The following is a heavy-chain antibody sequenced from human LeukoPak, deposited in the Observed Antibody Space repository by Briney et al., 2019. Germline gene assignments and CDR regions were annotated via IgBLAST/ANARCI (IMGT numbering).Heavy chain of an antibody. J-gene: IGHJ4*02. D-gene: IGHD3-22*01. V-gene: IGHV5-51*01. Sequence: GEALQISCKTSGYSFANYWIGWVRQMPGKAPEWMGTLHPGTSESRYTPSFQGQVAFSADTSISTVFLKWSSLKASDTAVFYCARLDSGGYYYVHSWGQGTVVTVSS. CDR2: LHPGTSES. CDR1: GYSFANYW. CDR3: ARLDSGGYYYVHS.